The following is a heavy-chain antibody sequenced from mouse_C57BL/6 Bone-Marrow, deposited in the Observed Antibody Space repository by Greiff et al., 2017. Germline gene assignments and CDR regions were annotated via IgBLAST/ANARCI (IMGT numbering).Heavy chain of an antibody. CDR1: GFNIKDDY. V-gene: IGHV14-4*01. CDR2: IDPENGDT. D-gene: IGHD2-2*01. CDR3: TSLLCLSY. J-gene: IGHJ3*01. Sequence: EVKVVESGAELVRPGASVTLSCTASGFNIKDDYMHWVKQRPEQGLEWIGWIDPENGDTEYASKFQGKATITADTSSNTAYLQLSSLTSEDTAVYYCTSLLCLSYWGQGTLVTVSA.